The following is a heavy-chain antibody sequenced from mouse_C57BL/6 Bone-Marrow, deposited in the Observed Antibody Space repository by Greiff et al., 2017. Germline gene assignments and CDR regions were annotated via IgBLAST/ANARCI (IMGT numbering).Heavy chain of an antibody. D-gene: IGHD2-3*01. V-gene: IGHV1-55*01. CDR1: GYTFTSYW. CDR3: ARYGYYNWYFDV. CDR2: IYPGSGST. Sequence: QVQLQQPGAELVKPGASVKMSCKASGYTFTSYWITWVKQRPGQGLEWIGDIYPGSGSTNYNEKFKSKATRTVDTSSSTAYMQLSSLTSEDSAVYYCARYGYYNWYFDVWGTGTTVTVSS. J-gene: IGHJ1*03.